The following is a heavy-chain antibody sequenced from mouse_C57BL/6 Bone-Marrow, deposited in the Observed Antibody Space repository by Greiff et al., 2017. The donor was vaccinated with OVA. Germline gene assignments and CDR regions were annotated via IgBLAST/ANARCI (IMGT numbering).Heavy chain of an antibody. CDR2: IYPRDGST. Sequence: VKLMESGPELVKPGASVKLSCKASGYTFTSYDINWVKQRPGQGLEWIGWIYPRDGSTKYNEKFKGKATLTVDTSSSTAYMELHSLTSEDSAVYFCARKGTDYYFDYWGQGTTLTVSS. D-gene: IGHD2-4*01. CDR3: ARKGTDYYFDY. CDR1: GYTFTSYD. J-gene: IGHJ2*01. V-gene: IGHV1-85*01.